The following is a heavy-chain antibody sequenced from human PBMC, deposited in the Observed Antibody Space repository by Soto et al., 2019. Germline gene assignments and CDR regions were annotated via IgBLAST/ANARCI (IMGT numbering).Heavy chain of an antibody. Sequence: QVQLVQSGAEVKKPGASVKISCKASGYTFISNYVYWVRQAPGQGLEWMGIINPRGASTSYAQKFQSRVTMTSDTSTSTVYMDLSRLTFDDTPVYYCARAPEVCSSTICHFDYWGQGALVTVSS. CDR1: GYTFISNY. CDR3: ARAPEVCSSTICHFDY. V-gene: IGHV1-46*01. D-gene: IGHD2-2*01. J-gene: IGHJ4*02. CDR2: INPRGAST.